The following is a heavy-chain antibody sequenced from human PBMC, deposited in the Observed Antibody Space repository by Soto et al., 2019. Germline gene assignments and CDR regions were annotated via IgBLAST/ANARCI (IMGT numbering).Heavy chain of an antibody. D-gene: IGHD2-21*02. CDR3: ASTLGGGDSTFDY. CDR2: IYSGGYT. CDR1: GFTVSNNY. V-gene: IGHV3-53*01. Sequence: GGSLRLSCAVSGFTVSNNYMSWVRQAPGKGLEGVSVIYSGGYTAYGDSVKGRFTISRDNSKNTLYLQMNSLRADDTAVYYCASTLGGGDSTFDYWGQGTLVTVSS. J-gene: IGHJ4*02.